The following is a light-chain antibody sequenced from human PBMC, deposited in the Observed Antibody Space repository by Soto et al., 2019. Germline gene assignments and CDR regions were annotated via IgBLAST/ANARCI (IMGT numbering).Light chain of an antibody. CDR1: QAIRND. CDR2: ASS. Sequence: AIQMTQSPSSLSASVGDRVTVTCRASQAIRNDLGWYQQKPGKAPKLLMYASSTLQSGVPSRFSGSVSGTDFTLTISSLQPEDFATYYCLQDYSYPWTFGQGTKVE. CDR3: LQDYSYPWT. V-gene: IGKV1-6*01. J-gene: IGKJ1*01.